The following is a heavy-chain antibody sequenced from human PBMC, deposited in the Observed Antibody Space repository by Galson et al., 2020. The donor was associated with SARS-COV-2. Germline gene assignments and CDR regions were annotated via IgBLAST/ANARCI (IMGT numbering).Heavy chain of an antibody. CDR3: ARGPLTLYCSSTSCYGFDY. D-gene: IGHD2-2*01. Sequence: GESLKISCAASGFTFSNYGMHWVRQAPGKGLEWVAFISYDGSNKYYADSVKGRFTISRDNSKNTLYLQMNSLRAEDTAVYYCARGPLTLYCSSTSCYGFDYWGQGTLVTVSS. CDR1: GFTFSNYG. CDR2: ISYDGSNK. V-gene: IGHV3-30*03. J-gene: IGHJ4*02.